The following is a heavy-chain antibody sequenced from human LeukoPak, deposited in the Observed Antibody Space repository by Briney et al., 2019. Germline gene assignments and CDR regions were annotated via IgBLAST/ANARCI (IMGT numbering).Heavy chain of an antibody. CDR3: AREIPNAFDI. CDR2: ASHIGNNK. CDR1: GFTFSSYA. V-gene: IGHV3-30-3*01. Sequence: PGGSLRRSCAASGFTFSSYAMSWVRQAPGKGLEWVAVASHIGNNKYYPNAVRGRFTISRDNSKDTLFLQMDSLRTEDTAVYYCAREIPNAFDIWSQGTMVTVSS. J-gene: IGHJ3*02.